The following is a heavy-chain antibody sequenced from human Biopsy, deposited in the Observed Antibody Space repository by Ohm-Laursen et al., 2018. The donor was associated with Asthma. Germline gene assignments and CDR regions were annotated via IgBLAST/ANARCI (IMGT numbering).Heavy chain of an antibody. CDR3: AKDVFPGWELRRGPDY. CDR1: GFTFSNYG. Sequence: SLRLSCTASGFTFSNYGMHWVRQASSKGLDWVAVISFDGSNKNYTDSVKGRSTISRDNSRNTLHLQMNSLRAEDTAVYYCAKDVFPGWELRRGPDYWGQGTLVTVSS. CDR2: ISFDGSNK. V-gene: IGHV3-30*18. J-gene: IGHJ4*02. D-gene: IGHD1-26*01.